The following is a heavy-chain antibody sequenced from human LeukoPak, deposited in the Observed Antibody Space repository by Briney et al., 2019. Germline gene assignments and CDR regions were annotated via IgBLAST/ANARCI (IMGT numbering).Heavy chain of an antibody. Sequence: SETLSLTCTLSGGSISSSSYYWGWIRQPPGKGLEWIGSIYDSESTYYTPSLKSPVTISVDKSKTQFSPKLSCVSAADTAVYYCARDPFPKNYNSSGYYPHFDYWGQGTLVTVSS. CDR3: ARDPFPKNYNSSGYYPHFDY. V-gene: IGHV4-39*07. J-gene: IGHJ4*02. CDR2: IYDSEST. CDR1: GGSISSSSYY. D-gene: IGHD3-22*01.